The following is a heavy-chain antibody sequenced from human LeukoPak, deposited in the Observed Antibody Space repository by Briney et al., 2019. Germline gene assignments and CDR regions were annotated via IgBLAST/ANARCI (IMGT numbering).Heavy chain of an antibody. J-gene: IGHJ6*02. CDR3: ARDRGIVVEREDYYYGMDV. V-gene: IGHV4-59*01. D-gene: IGHD2-15*01. CDR2: IYYSGST. CDR1: GGSISSYY. Sequence: SETLSLTCTVSGGSISSYYWSWIRQPPGKGLEWIGYIYYSGSTNYNPSLKSRVTISVDTSKNQFSLKLSSVTAADTAVYYCARDRGIVVEREDYYYGMDVWGQGTTVTVSS.